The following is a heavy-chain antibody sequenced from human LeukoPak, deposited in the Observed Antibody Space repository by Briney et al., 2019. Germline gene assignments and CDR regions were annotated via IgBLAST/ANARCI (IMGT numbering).Heavy chain of an antibody. CDR1: GGSISSSTDY. CDR3: ARTPEVVGWFDP. V-gene: IGHV4-39*01. CDR2: IYYSGST. Sequence: SETLSLTCTVSGGSISSSTDYWGWIRQPPGKGLEWIGSIYYSGSTYYNPSLKSRVTMSVDTPKNQFSLKMSSVTAADTAVYYCARTPEVVGWFDPWGQGTLVTVSS. J-gene: IGHJ5*02.